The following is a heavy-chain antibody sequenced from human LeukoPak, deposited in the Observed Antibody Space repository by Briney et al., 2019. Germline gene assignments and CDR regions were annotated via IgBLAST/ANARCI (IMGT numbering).Heavy chain of an antibody. Sequence: GGSLILSCAASGFTFSTYEMNWVRQAPGKGLEWVPHISSSGSTIYYADSVKGRFTISRDNAKNSLYLQMNSLRAEDTAIYYCAKDGDLTPAVPFDYWGQGTLVTVSS. CDR1: GFTFSTYE. V-gene: IGHV3-48*03. CDR2: ISSSGSTI. J-gene: IGHJ4*02. D-gene: IGHD6-25*01. CDR3: AKDGDLTPAVPFDY.